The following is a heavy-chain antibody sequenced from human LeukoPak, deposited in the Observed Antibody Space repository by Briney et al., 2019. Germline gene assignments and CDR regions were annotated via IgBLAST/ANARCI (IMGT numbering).Heavy chain of an antibody. CDR3: ARVVPAAMVYYYYYMDV. J-gene: IGHJ6*03. CDR1: GDSISSGAYC. D-gene: IGHD2-2*01. V-gene: IGHV4-30-4*08. CDR2: IYYSGST. Sequence: SETLSLTCTVSGDSISSGAYCWSWIRQPPGKGLEWIGYIYYSGSTYYNPSLKSRITISVDTSKNQFSLRLNSVTATDTAVYYCARVVPAAMVYYYYYMDVWGKGTTVTVSS.